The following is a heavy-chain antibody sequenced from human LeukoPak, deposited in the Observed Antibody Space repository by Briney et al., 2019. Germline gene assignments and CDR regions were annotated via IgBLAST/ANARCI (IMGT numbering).Heavy chain of an antibody. D-gene: IGHD5-18*01. CDR1: GYSISSGYY. V-gene: IGHV4-61*01. J-gene: IGHJ4*02. CDR2: IYYSGST. Sequence: SETLSLTCTVSGYSISSGYYWSWIRQPPGKGLEWIGYIYYSGSTNYNPSLKSRVTISVDTSKNQFSLKLSSVTAADTAVYYCANSGYSYGYFNYWGQGTLVTVSS. CDR3: ANSGYSYGYFNY.